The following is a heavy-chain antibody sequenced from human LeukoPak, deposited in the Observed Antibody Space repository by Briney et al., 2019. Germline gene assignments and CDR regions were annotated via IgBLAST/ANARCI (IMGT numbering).Heavy chain of an antibody. CDR2: ISTTSSDI. D-gene: IGHD1/OR15-1a*01. J-gene: IGHJ4*02. CDR1: GVTFSGFY. Sequence: GGSLRLSCAASGVTFSGFYMTWIRQAPGRGLEWISYISTTSSDISYADSVKGRFTISRDNVKNSPYLKMNSLTAEDTAVYYCAKTARTLDSWGQGTLVTVSS. CDR3: AKTARTLDS. V-gene: IGHV3-11*01.